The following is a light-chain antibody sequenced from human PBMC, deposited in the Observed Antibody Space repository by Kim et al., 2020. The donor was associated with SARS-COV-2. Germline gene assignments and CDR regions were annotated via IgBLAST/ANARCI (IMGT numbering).Light chain of an antibody. Sequence: GQSITISCTGTSSDVGACNSVSWYQHHPGKAPRLIIYGVHERPSGVSNRFSGSKSGNTASLTISGLQAEDETDYYCTSYTSSNTYVFGTGTKVTVL. CDR3: TSYTSSNTYV. CDR1: SSDVGACNS. J-gene: IGLJ1*01. V-gene: IGLV2-14*03. CDR2: GVH.